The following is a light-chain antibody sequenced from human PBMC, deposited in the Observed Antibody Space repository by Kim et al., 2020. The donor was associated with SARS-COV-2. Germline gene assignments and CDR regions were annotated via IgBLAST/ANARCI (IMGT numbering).Light chain of an antibody. CDR2: GKD. CDR1: DLRRYY. Sequence: ALGKTVRITCQGDDLRRYYASWYQQKPGQAPVFVIYGKDNRPSGIPDRFSGSSSGNTASLTITGAQAEDEADYYCNSRDSSGNHVAFGGGTQLTVL. CDR3: NSRDSSGNHVA. V-gene: IGLV3-19*01. J-gene: IGLJ2*01.